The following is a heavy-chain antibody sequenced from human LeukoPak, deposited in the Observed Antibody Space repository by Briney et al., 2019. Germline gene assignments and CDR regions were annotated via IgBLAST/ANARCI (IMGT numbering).Heavy chain of an antibody. CDR1: GFTFSSYA. V-gene: IGHV3-23*01. CDR3: AKDDGGDYVWGYFDS. D-gene: IGHD3-16*01. Sequence: GGSLRLSCAASGFTFSSYAMSWVRQAPGKELEWVSTISGTGGVTYYADSVKGRFTISRDNSKNTLYLQMNSLRAEDTAVFYCAKDDGGDYVWGYFDSWGQGTLVTVSS. CDR2: ISGTGGVT. J-gene: IGHJ4*02.